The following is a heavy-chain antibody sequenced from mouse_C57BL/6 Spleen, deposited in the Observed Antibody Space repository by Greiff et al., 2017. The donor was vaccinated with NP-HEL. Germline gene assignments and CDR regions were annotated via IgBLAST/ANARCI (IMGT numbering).Heavy chain of an antibody. Sequence: QVQLQQPGAELVMPGASVKLSCKASGYTLTSYWMHWVKQRPGQGLEWIGEIDPSDSYTNYNQKFKGKSTLTVDKSSSTAYMQLSRLTSEDSAVYYCARDTTRAMDDWGQGTSVTVAS. J-gene: IGHJ4*01. CDR1: GYTLTSYW. CDR2: IDPSDSYT. D-gene: IGHD1-1*01. V-gene: IGHV1-69*01. CDR3: ARDTTRAMDD.